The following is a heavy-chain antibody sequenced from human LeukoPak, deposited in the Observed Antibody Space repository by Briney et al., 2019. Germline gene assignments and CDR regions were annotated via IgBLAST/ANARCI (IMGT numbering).Heavy chain of an antibody. Sequence: GGSLRLSCAASGLSVSSNYMSWVRQAPGKGLEWVSVIYSDGSTYYADSVKGRFTISRDNSKNTLYLQMNSLRAEDTAVYYCARTYYYDRNDAFDIWGQGTMVTVSS. CDR2: IYSDGST. CDR1: GLSVSSNY. J-gene: IGHJ3*02. V-gene: IGHV3-66*01. CDR3: ARTYYYDRNDAFDI. D-gene: IGHD3-22*01.